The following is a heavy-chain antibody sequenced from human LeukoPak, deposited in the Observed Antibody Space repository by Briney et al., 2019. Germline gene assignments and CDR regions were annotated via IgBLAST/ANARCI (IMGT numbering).Heavy chain of an antibody. J-gene: IGHJ4*02. CDR2: ISGGGGST. Sequence: GGSLRLSCAASGFTFSSYWMHWVRQAPGKGLEWVSTISGGGGSTYYADSVKGRFTISRDNSKNTLYLQVNSLRAEDTAVYYCAKGGKWDVTPFDYWGQGTLVTVTS. CDR1: GFTFSSYW. CDR3: AKGGKWDVTPFDY. D-gene: IGHD1-26*01. V-gene: IGHV3-23*01.